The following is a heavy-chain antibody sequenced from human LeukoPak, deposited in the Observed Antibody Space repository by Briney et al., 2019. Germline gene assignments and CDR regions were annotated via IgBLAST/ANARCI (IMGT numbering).Heavy chain of an antibody. Sequence: GGSLRLSCTASGFTFGDYAKSWVRQAPGKGLEWVGFIRSKAYGGTTEYAASVKGRFTISRDDSKSIAYLQMNSLKTEDTAVYYCTVAAAGFDYWGQGTLVTVSS. CDR2: IRSKAYGGTT. CDR1: GFTFGDYA. J-gene: IGHJ4*02. V-gene: IGHV3-49*04. D-gene: IGHD6-13*01. CDR3: TVAAAGFDY.